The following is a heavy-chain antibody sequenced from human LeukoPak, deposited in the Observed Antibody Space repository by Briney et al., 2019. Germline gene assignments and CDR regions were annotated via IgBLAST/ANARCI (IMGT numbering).Heavy chain of an antibody. CDR2: IYYSGST. D-gene: IGHD6-13*01. V-gene: IGHV4-59*01. CDR3: ARDFPPAGLDY. Sequence: SETLPLTCTVSGGSISSYYWSWIRQPPGKGLEWIGYIYYSGSTNYNPSLKSRVTISVDTSKNQFSLKLSSVTAADTAVYYCARDFPPAGLDYWGQGTLVTVSS. J-gene: IGHJ4*02. CDR1: GGSISSYY.